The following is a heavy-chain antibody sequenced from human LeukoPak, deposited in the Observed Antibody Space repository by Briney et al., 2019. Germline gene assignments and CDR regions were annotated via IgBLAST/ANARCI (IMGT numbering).Heavy chain of an antibody. CDR2: ISYDGSNK. J-gene: IGHJ4*02. Sequence: PGRTLRLSCAASGFTFSSYAMHWVRQAPGKGLEWVAVISYDGSNKYYADSVKGRFTISRDNSKNTLYLQMNSLRAEDTAVYYCANEQASGYYFDYWGQGTLVTVSS. CDR1: GFTFSSYA. CDR3: ANEQASGYYFDY. V-gene: IGHV3-30*04. D-gene: IGHD6-25*01.